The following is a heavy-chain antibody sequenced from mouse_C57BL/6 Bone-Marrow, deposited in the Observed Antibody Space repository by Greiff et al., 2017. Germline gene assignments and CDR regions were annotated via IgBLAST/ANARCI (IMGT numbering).Heavy chain of an antibody. V-gene: IGHV14-2*01. J-gene: IGHJ2*01. CDR2: IAPVVGET. D-gene: IGHD2-3*01. CDR3: ARYDGHFDC. Sequence: VQLQQSGAELVKPGASVKLSCTASGFNIKDYYMHWVKQRTEQGLEWIGRIAPVVGETKYAPTFQGKATITADTSSNTAYLQRSSLTSEDTAVYCCARYDGHFDCWGQGTTLTVCS. CDR1: GFNIKDYY.